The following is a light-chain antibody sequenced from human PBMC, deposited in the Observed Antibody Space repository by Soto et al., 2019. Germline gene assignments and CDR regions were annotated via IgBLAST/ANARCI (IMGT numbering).Light chain of an antibody. Sequence: QSALTQPASMSGSPGQSITISCTGTSSDVGGYNYVSWYQHHPGKAPKLMIYEVSNRPSGVSNRFSGSKSGNTASLTISGLQADDDADYYCSSYTSSSTWVFGGGTKLTVL. J-gene: IGLJ3*02. CDR2: EVS. CDR3: SSYTSSSTWV. V-gene: IGLV2-14*01. CDR1: SSDVGGYNY.